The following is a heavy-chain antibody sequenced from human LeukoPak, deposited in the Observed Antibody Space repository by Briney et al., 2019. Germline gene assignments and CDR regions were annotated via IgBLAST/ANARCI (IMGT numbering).Heavy chain of an antibody. CDR1: GFTFSSYA. D-gene: IGHD3-3*01. Sequence: GGSLRLSCAASGFTFSSYAMSWVRQAPGKGLEWVSAISSSGGSTYYADSVKGRFTISRDNSKNTLYLQMNSLRAEDTAVYYCAKISKGFLGTTDYWGQGTLVTVSS. CDR2: ISSSGGST. CDR3: AKISKGFLGTTDY. J-gene: IGHJ4*02. V-gene: IGHV3-23*01.